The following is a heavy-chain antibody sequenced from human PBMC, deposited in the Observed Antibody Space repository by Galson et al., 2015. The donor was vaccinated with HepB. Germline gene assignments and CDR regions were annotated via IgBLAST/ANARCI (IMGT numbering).Heavy chain of an antibody. J-gene: IGHJ2*01. CDR1: GYSFTGYN. D-gene: IGHD4-23*01. CDR2: INPNSGGT. CDR3: AKERADYGGNLFRYFDL. V-gene: IGHV1-2*02. Sequence: SVKVSCKASGYSFTGYNMHWVRQAPGQGLEWMGWINPNSGGTNYAQKFQGRVTMTRDTSISTAYMELSRLRSDDTAVYYCAKERADYGGNLFRYFDLWGRGTLVTVSS.